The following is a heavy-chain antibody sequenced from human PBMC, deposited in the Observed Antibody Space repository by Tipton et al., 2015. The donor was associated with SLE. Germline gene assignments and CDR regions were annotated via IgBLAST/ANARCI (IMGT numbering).Heavy chain of an antibody. V-gene: IGHV4-34*01. CDR2: INQSGST. J-gene: IGHJ4*02. CDR1: GGSFSGHY. Sequence: TLSLTCAVYGGSFSGHYWSWIRQLPGKGLEWIGEINQSGSTNYNPSLKSRLIMSVDTSKNQFSLRLSSVTAADTAVYYCARDHPVAGPFDYWGQGTLVTVSS. CDR3: ARDHPVAGPFDY. D-gene: IGHD6-19*01.